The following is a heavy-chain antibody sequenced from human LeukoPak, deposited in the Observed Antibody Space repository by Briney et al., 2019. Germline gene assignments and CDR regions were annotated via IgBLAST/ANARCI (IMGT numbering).Heavy chain of an antibody. CDR3: AREISGF. V-gene: IGHV4-38-2*02. J-gene: IGHJ4*02. CDR2: IHQSGTT. D-gene: IGHD3-3*01. Sequence: PSETLSLTCAVSGYSISSGYYWVWIRQPPRQGLEWIASIHQSGTTYYNPSLKSRVTISLDTSKNQFSLRLTSVTAADTAVYYCAREISGFWGQGTPVTVSS. CDR1: GYSISSGYY.